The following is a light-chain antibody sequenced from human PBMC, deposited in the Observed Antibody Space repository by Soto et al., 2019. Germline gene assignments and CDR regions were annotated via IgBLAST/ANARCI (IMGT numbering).Light chain of an antibody. CDR2: QVS. CDR1: QTLTNW. CDR3: QQNNSNSWT. J-gene: IGKJ1*01. Sequence: DIQMTQSPSTLSASVGDRVTITCRASQTLTNWVAWYQQKPGKPPKVLIFQVSTLASGVPSRFSGSGSGTEFTLTISRLQPDDLATYYCQQNNSNSWTFGQGTKVEIK. V-gene: IGKV1-5*03.